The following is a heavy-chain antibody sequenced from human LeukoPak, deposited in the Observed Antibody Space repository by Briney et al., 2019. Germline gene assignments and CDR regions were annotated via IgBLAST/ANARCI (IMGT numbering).Heavy chain of an antibody. CDR2: IYTSGST. Sequence: SETLSLTCTGSGCSISSGSYDWRWIRQPAGKGLEWIGRIYTSGSTNYNPSLKSRVTISVDTSKNQFSLKLSSVTAADTAVYYCARDGGMSGWFDPWGQGTLVTVSS. CDR1: GCSISSGSYD. D-gene: IGHD3-3*01. CDR3: ARDGGMSGWFDP. J-gene: IGHJ5*02. V-gene: IGHV4-61*02.